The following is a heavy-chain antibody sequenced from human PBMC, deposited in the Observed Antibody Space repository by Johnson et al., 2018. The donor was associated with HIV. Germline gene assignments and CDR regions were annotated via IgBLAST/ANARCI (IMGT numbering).Heavy chain of an antibody. Sequence: VQLVESGGGLVKPGGSLRLSCAASGFTISNNYMSWVRQAPGKGLEWVSVIYSGGSTYYADSVTGRFTISRDISKNTLYLQMNSLGAEDTAVYYCAREGATIEGRSTFDIWGPGTMVTVSS. V-gene: IGHV3-66*01. CDR3: AREGATIEGRSTFDI. CDR1: GFTISNNY. D-gene: IGHD5-24*01. J-gene: IGHJ3*02. CDR2: IYSGGST.